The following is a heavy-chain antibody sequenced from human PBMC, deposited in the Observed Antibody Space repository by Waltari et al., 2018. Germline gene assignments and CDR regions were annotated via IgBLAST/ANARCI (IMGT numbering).Heavy chain of an antibody. CDR1: GSSVTSPNW. Sequence: QLRESGPGLVKPSGTLSLSCPVSGSSVTSPNWWSWVRQSPQRGLEWIGQVLSTGKTNYSPSFASRVTMSLDASNNQFSLKVTSATAADTAVYYCARDRGRGLYLDVWGPGTLVTVSP. V-gene: IGHV4-4*02. CDR2: VLSTGKT. D-gene: IGHD2-15*01. J-gene: IGHJ4*02. CDR3: ARDRGRGLYLDV.